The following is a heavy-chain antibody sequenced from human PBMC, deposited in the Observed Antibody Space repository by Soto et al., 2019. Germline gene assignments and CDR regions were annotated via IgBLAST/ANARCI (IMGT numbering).Heavy chain of an antibody. D-gene: IGHD6-13*01. CDR3: ARHGYSWYSGIAAADNPWGFDP. Sequence: SETLSLTCTVSGGSISSYYWSWIRQPPGKGLEWIGYIYYSGSTNYNPSLKSRFTISVDTSKNQFSLKLSSVTAADTAVYYCARHGYSWYSGIAAADNPWGFDPWGQGTLVTVSS. CDR1: GGSISSYY. CDR2: IYYSGST. V-gene: IGHV4-59*08. J-gene: IGHJ5*02.